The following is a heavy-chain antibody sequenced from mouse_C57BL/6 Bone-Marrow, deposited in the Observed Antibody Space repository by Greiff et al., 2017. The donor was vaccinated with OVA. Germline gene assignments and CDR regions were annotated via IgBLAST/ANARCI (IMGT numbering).Heavy chain of an antibody. J-gene: IGHJ3*01. V-gene: IGHV1-5*01. Sequence: VQLQQSGTVLARPGASVKMSCKTSGYTFTSYWMHWVKQRPGQGLEWIGAIYPGNSDTSYNQKFKGKAKLTAVTSASTAYMELSSLTNEDSAVXYCTRPLYYGSSYGFAYWGQGTLVTASA. CDR3: TRPLYYGSSYGFAY. CDR1: GYTFTSYW. D-gene: IGHD1-1*01. CDR2: IYPGNSDT.